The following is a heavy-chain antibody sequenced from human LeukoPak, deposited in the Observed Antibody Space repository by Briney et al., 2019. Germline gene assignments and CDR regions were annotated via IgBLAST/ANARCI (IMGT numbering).Heavy chain of an antibody. D-gene: IGHD3-3*01. CDR2: INPNSGGT. CDR1: GYTFTGYY. V-gene: IGHV1-2*02. CDR3: ATAAARFWGFDP. Sequence: PRASVKVSCKASGYTFTGYYMHWVRQAPGQGLEWMGWINPNSGGTNYAQKFQGRVTMTRDTSISTAYMELSRLRSDDTAVYYCATAAARFWGFDPWGQGTLVTVSS. J-gene: IGHJ5*02.